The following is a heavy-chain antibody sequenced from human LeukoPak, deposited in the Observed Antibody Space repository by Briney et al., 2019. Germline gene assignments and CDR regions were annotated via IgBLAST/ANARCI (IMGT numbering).Heavy chain of an antibody. J-gene: IGHJ4*02. Sequence: SETLSLTCTVSGGSITSNYWSWIRQPQGKGLEWIGYIYYSGNTNYNPSLESRVAISLDTSKNQFSLKLSSVTAADTAVYYCARGRYFDYWGQGTLVTLSS. CDR3: ARGRYFDY. CDR1: GGSITSNY. V-gene: IGHV4-59*01. CDR2: IYYSGNT.